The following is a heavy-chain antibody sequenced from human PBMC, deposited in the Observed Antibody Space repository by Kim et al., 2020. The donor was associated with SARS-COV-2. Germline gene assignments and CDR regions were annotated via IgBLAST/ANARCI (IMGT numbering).Heavy chain of an antibody. V-gene: IGHV3-9*01. D-gene: IGHD4-17*01. J-gene: IGHJ4*02. CDR1: GFTFDDYA. Sequence: GGSLRLSCAASGFTFDDYAMHWVRQAPGKGLEWVSGISWTSGSIGYADSVKGRFTISRDNAKNSLYLQMNSLRAEDTALYYCAKLHYGDYVVDYWGQGTLVTVSS. CDR3: AKLHYGDYVVDY. CDR2: ISWTSGSI.